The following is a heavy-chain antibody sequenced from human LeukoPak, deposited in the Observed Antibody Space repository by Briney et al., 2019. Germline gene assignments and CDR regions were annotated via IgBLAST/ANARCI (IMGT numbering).Heavy chain of an antibody. CDR1: GYTFTSYD. Sequence: ASVKVSCNASGYTFTSYDINWVRQATGQGLEWMGWMNPNSGNTGYAQKFQGRVTMTRNTSISTAYMELSSLRSEDTAVYYCARAASYSSSGKTRKNYYFDYWGQGTLVTVSS. D-gene: IGHD6-13*01. J-gene: IGHJ4*02. CDR3: ARAASYSSSGKTRKNYYFDY. V-gene: IGHV1-8*01. CDR2: MNPNSGNT.